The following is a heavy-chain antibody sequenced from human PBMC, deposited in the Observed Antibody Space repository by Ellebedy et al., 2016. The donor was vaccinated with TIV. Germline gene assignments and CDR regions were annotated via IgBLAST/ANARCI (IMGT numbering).Heavy chain of an antibody. CDR3: ARNYDILTGYWDWFDP. CDR2: INPSGGST. Sequence: ASVKVSCKASGYTFTSYYMHWVRQAPGQGLEWMGIINPSGGSTSYAQKFQGRVTMTRDTSTSTVYMELSSLRSEDTAVYYCARNYDILTGYWDWFDPWGQGTLVTVSS. D-gene: IGHD3-9*01. V-gene: IGHV1-46*01. CDR1: GYTFTSYY. J-gene: IGHJ5*02.